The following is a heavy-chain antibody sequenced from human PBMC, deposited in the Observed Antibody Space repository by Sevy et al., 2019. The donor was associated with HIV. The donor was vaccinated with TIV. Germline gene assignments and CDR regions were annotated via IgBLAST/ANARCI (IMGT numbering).Heavy chain of an antibody. CDR3: ARDRADTMVRGVMGRGPDYYYGMDV. J-gene: IGHJ6*02. Sequence: SETLSLTCTVSGGSISSGGYYWSWIRQHPGKGLEWIGYIYYSGSTYYNPSLKGRVTISVDTSKNQFALKLSSVTAADTVVYYCARDRADTMVRGVMGRGPDYYYGMDVWGQGTTVTVSS. D-gene: IGHD3-10*01. CDR1: GGSISSGGYY. CDR2: IYYSGST. V-gene: IGHV4-31*03.